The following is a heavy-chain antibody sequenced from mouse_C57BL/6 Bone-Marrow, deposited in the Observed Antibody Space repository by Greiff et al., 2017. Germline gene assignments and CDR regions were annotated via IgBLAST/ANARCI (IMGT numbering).Heavy chain of an antibody. CDR3: AEVYGRRAY. J-gene: IGHJ3*01. D-gene: IGHD1-1*01. Sequence: VHLVESGPGLVQPSQSLSITCTVSGFSLTSYGVHWVRQSPGKGLEWMGVIWSGGSTDDNAAFMSSMSITKDNSKSQVFFKMNRLQADDTAIYDSAEVYGRRAYWGQGTLVTVSA. V-gene: IGHV2-5*01. CDR2: IWSGGST. CDR1: GFSLTSYG.